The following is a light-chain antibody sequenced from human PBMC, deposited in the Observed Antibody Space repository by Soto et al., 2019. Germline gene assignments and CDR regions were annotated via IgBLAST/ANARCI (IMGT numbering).Light chain of an antibody. CDR3: QQSYSSPWT. CDR1: QSISSY. CDR2: AAS. Sequence: DIQVTQSPSTLSSSVGDRATITCRASQSISSYLNWYQQKPGKAPKFLIFAASSLQSGVPSRFSGSGSGTDFTLTISSLQPEDFATYYCQQSYSSPWTFGQGTKVDIK. J-gene: IGKJ1*01. V-gene: IGKV1-39*01.